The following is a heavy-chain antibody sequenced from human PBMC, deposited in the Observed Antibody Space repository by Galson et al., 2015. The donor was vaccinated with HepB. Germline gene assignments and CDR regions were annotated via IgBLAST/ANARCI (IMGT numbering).Heavy chain of an antibody. CDR2: IWYDGSNK. V-gene: IGHV3-33*01. D-gene: IGHD3-22*01. CDR3: ARGPIYYDSSGYSFDY. J-gene: IGHJ4*02. Sequence: SLRLSCAASGFTFSSYGMHWVRQAPGKGLEWVAVIWYDGSNKYYADSVKGRFTISRDNSKNTLYLQMNSLRAEDTAVYYCARGPIYYDSSGYSFDYWGQGTLVTVSS. CDR1: GFTFSSYG.